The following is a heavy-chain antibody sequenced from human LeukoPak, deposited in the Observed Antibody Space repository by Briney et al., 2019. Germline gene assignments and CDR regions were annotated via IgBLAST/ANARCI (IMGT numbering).Heavy chain of an antibody. V-gene: IGHV1-46*03. D-gene: IGHD1-26*01. Sequence: GSVKVSCKASGYTFTSYYMHWVRHAPGQGLEWMGIINPSGGSTSYAQKFQGRDTMTRDTSTSTVYMELSSLRSEDTAVYYCARLEARTRATVNFDYWGQGTLVTVSS. J-gene: IGHJ4*02. CDR1: GYTFTSYY. CDR2: INPSGGST. CDR3: ARLEARTRATVNFDY.